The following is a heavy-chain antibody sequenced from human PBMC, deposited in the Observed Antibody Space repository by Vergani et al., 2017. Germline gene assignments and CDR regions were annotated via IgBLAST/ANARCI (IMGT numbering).Heavy chain of an antibody. V-gene: IGHV4-61*02. J-gene: IGHJ6*02. Sequence: QVQLQQWGAGLLKPSQTLSLTCTVSGGSISSGSYYWSWIRQPAGKGLEWIGRIYTSGSTNYNPSLKSRVTISVDTSKNQFSLKLSSVTAADTAVYYCARDKRGYYYGMDVWGQGTTVTVSS. CDR3: ARDKRGYYYGMDV. D-gene: IGHD3-10*01. CDR1: GGSISSGSYY. CDR2: IYTSGST.